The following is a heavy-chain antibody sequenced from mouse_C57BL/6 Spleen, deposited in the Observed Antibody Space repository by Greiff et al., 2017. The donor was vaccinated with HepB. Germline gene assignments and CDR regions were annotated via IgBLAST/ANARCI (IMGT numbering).Heavy chain of an antibody. CDR3: ARGGYYDYDGSPFDY. D-gene: IGHD2-4*01. CDR1: GYTFTSYW. V-gene: IGHV1-61*01. J-gene: IGHJ2*01. CDR2: IYPSDSET. Sequence: QVQLQQPGAELVRPGSSVKLSCKASGYTFTSYWMDWVKQRPGQGLEWIGNIYPSDSETHYNQKFKDKATLTVDKSSSTAYMQLSSLTSEDSAVYYCARGGYYDYDGSPFDYWGQGTTLTVSS.